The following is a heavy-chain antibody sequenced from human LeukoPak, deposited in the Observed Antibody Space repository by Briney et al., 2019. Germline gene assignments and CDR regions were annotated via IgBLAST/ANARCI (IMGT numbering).Heavy chain of an antibody. CDR2: INQDGSEK. Sequence: GGSLRLSCVASGFTFSTYWVTWVRQAPGKGLEWVAHINQDGSEKYYVDSVKGRFTISRDNAKNSLYLQMNSLRAEDTALYYCASGSSARWYFDYWGQGTLVTVSS. D-gene: IGHD3-10*01. J-gene: IGHJ4*02. V-gene: IGHV3-7*03. CDR3: ASGSSARWYFDY. CDR1: GFTFSTYW.